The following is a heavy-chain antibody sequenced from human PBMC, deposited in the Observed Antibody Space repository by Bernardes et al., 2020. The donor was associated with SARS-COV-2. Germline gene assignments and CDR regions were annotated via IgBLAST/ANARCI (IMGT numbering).Heavy chain of an antibody. Sequence: SETLSLTRTVSGGSISSSSYYWGWIRQPPGKGLEWIGSIYYSGSTYYNPSLKSRVTISVDTSKNQFSLKLSSVTAADTAVYYCARTVEMATIGYWGQGTLVTVSS. CDR1: GGSISSSSYY. D-gene: IGHD5-12*01. V-gene: IGHV4-39*01. CDR3: ARTVEMATIGY. J-gene: IGHJ4*02. CDR2: IYYSGST.